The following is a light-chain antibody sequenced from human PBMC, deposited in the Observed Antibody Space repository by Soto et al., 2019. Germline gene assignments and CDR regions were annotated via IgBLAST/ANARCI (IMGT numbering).Light chain of an antibody. Sequence: EIVMTQSPATLSVSPGERATLSCRASQSVSSNLAWYQQKPGQAPRLLIYGASTRATGIPARCSGSRSGTEFTLTISSLQSEEFAVYCCQQYNNWRGTFGQGTKVEIK. J-gene: IGKJ1*01. V-gene: IGKV3-15*01. CDR1: QSVSSN. CDR2: GAS. CDR3: QQYNNWRGT.